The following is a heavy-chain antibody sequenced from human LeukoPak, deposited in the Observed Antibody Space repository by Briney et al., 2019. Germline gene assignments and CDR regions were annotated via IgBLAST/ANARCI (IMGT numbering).Heavy chain of an antibody. D-gene: IGHD1-26*01. CDR2: IYTSGST. V-gene: IGHV4-4*07. CDR1: GDSISGYY. J-gene: IGHJ5*02. Sequence: PSETLSLTCTVSGDSISGYYWTWIRQPAGKGLEWIGRIYTSGSTNYNPSLKSRVTMSVDTSKNQFSLKMSSLTAADTAMYYCARARGGSGSYGHFDPWGQGTLVTVSS. CDR3: ARARGGSGSYGHFDP.